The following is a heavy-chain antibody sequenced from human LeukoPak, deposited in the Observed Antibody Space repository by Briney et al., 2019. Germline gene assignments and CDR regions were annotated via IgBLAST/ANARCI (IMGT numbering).Heavy chain of an antibody. CDR2: IYTSGST. J-gene: IGHJ4*02. Sequence: SETLSLTCVDSVGSLRRNTWRWVWQPAGKGLEWIGRIYTSGSTIYNPSLKSRVTMSVDTSKNQFSLKLSSVTAADTAVYYCALVSGGYDYLTFFDYWGQGTLVTVSS. D-gene: IGHD5-12*01. CDR3: ALVSGGYDYLTFFDY. CDR1: VGSLRRNT. V-gene: IGHV4-4*07.